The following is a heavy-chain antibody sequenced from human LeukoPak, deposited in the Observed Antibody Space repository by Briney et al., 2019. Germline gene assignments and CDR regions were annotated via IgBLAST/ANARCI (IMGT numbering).Heavy chain of an antibody. CDR1: GYTFPSYG. J-gene: IGHJ4*02. V-gene: IGHV1-69*13. CDR2: IIPIFGTA. CDR3: ARDRMTTVTNFDY. Sequence: SVKVSCKASGYTFPSYGISWVRQAPGQGLEWMGGIIPIFGTANYAQKFQGRVTITADESTSTAYMELSSPRSEDTAVYYCARDRMTTVTNFDYWGQGTLVTVSS. D-gene: IGHD4-17*01.